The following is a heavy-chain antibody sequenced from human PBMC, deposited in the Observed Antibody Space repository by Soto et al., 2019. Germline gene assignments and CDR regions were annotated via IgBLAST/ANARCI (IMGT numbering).Heavy chain of an antibody. D-gene: IGHD3-22*01. V-gene: IGHV4-59*04. Sequence: PSETLSLTCTVSGGSISSYYWSWIRQPPGKGLEWIGSIYYTGNTYYNPSLKSRVTISVDTSKNQFSLKLDSVTAAATAVYFCERHSIWLLLSAYWGQGSLVTVSS. J-gene: IGHJ4*02. CDR3: ERHSIWLLLSAY. CDR2: IYYTGNT. CDR1: GGSISSYY.